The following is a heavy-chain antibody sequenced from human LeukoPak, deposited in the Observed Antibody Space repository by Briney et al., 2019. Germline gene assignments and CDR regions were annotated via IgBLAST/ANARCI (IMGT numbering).Heavy chain of an antibody. CDR3: ASQAF. J-gene: IGHJ4*02. Sequence: SETLSLTCTVSGGSINNYSWRWIRQPPGKGLEWIGYIHYSGSTNYNPSLKSRVTMSVDTSKNQFSLRLTSVTAADTAVYYCASQAFWGQGTLVTVSS. V-gene: IGHV4-59*08. CDR2: IHYSGST. CDR1: GGSINNYS.